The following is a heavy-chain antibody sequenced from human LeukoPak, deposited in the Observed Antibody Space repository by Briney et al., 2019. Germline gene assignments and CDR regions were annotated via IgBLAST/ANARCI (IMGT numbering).Heavy chain of an antibody. CDR2: IGTAGDT. J-gene: IGHJ4*02. CDR1: GFTFSSYD. Sequence: GGSLRLSCAASGFTFSSYDMHWVRQATGKGLEWVSAIGTAGDTYYPGSVKGRFTISRENAKNTLYLRMNSLRAEDTAIYYCARKPLSGGYGGTIDYWGQGTPVTVSS. V-gene: IGHV3-13*01. CDR3: ARKPLSGGYGGTIDY. D-gene: IGHD5-12*01.